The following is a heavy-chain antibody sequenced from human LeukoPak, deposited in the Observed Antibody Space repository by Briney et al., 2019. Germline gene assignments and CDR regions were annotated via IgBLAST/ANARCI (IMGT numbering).Heavy chain of an antibody. CDR1: GFTFSSYS. Sequence: GGSLRLSCAASGFTFSSYSMNWVRQAPGKGLEWVSYISSSSSTIYFADSVKGRFTISRDNAKNSLYLQMNSLRAEDTAVYYCTTAPWLGSWGQGTLVTVSS. CDR3: TTAPWLGS. J-gene: IGHJ5*02. D-gene: IGHD6-19*01. V-gene: IGHV3-48*04. CDR2: ISSSSSTI.